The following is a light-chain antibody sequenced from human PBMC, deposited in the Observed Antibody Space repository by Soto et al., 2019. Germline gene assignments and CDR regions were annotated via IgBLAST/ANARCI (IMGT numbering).Light chain of an antibody. CDR1: QSVSSSY. Sequence: ESVLTQSPGTLSLSPGERATLSCRASQSVSSSYLAWYQQKPGQAPRLLIYGASSRAPGIPDRFSGSGSWPDFTLTISRLEPEDFAVYYCQQYGSSPFTFGPGTNVDIK. CDR3: QQYGSSPFT. J-gene: IGKJ3*01. CDR2: GAS. V-gene: IGKV3-20*01.